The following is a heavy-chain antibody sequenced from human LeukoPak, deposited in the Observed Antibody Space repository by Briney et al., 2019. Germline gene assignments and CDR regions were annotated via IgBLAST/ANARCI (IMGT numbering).Heavy chain of an antibody. V-gene: IGHV1-2*02. J-gene: IGHJ1*01. CDR2: IHPNSGGT. CDR1: GYSFTGYY. Sequence: ASVKVSCKASGYSFTGYYIHWVRQAPGQGLEWMGWIHPNSGGTNYAQKFQGRVSLTRDTSITAAYMELSRLRSDDTAVYYCARGVDGLYLFGGQGTLVTVSS. CDR3: ARGVDGLYLF. D-gene: IGHD2-21*01.